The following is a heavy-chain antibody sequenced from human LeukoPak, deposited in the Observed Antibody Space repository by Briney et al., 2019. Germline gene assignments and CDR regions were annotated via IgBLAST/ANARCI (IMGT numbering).Heavy chain of an antibody. CDR3: AKPLTRVRGVIPPYDY. V-gene: IGHV3-23*01. D-gene: IGHD3-10*01. Sequence: GGSLRLSCAASGFTFSSYAMSWVRQAPGKGLEWVSAISGSGDSTYSADSTKGRFTISRDNSKNTLYLQMNSLRAEDTAVYYCAKPLTRVRGVIPPYDYWGEGTLVTVSS. CDR2: ISGSGDST. CDR1: GFTFSSYA. J-gene: IGHJ4*02.